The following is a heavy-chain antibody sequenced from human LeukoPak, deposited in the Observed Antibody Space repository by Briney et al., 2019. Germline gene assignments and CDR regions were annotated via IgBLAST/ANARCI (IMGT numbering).Heavy chain of an antibody. J-gene: IGHJ4*02. CDR3: AREDYYDSSGYSGD. CDR1: GGTFSSYA. Sequence: SVKVSCKASGGTFSSYAISWVRQAPGQGLEWMGRIIPILGIAKYAQKLQGRVTITADKSTSTAYVELSSLRSEDTAVYYCAREDYYDSSGYSGDWGQGTLVTVSS. V-gene: IGHV1-69*04. D-gene: IGHD3-22*01. CDR2: IIPILGIA.